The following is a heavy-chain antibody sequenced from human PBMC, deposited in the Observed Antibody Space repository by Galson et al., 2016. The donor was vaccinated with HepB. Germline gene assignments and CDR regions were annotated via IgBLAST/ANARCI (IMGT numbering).Heavy chain of an antibody. Sequence: SLRLSCAASGFIFSNCAMYWVRQTPGKGLEWVAFIWYDGSKKYYADSVKGRLTISRDNPRDTLYLQMNGLRAEDTAVYFCARWNNGNSLDYWGQGILVTVSS. CDR1: GFIFSNCA. CDR3: ARWNNGNSLDY. J-gene: IGHJ4*02. D-gene: IGHD1/OR15-1a*01. CDR2: IWYDGSKK. V-gene: IGHV3-33*07.